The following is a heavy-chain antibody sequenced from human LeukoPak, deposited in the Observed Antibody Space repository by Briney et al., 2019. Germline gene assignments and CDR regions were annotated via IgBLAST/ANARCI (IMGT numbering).Heavy chain of an antibody. CDR3: ARSYYYDTKFDI. CDR2: IYYSGSS. J-gene: IGHJ3*02. D-gene: IGHD3-22*01. V-gene: IGHV4-39*07. CDR1: GGSISSSSYY. Sequence: SETLSLTCTVSGGSISSSSYYWGWIRQPPGKGLEWIESIYYSGSSSYNPSLKIRVTISVDTSKNQFSLKLSSVTAADTAVYYCARSYYYDTKFDIWGQGTMVTVSS.